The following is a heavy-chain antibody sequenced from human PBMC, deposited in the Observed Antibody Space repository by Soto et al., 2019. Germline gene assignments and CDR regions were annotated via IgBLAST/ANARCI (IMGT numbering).Heavy chain of an antibody. J-gene: IGHJ4*02. Sequence: EVQLVESGGGLVKPGGSLRLSCAASGFTFSSYSMNWVRQAPGKGLEWVSSISSSSSYIYYADSVKGRFTISRDNAKNALYLQMNSLRAEDTAVYYCARWVDVVVPAAMPVGFFDYWGQGTLVTVSS. CDR2: ISSSSSYI. CDR3: ARWVDVVVPAAMPVGFFDY. D-gene: IGHD2-2*01. CDR1: GFTFSSYS. V-gene: IGHV3-21*01.